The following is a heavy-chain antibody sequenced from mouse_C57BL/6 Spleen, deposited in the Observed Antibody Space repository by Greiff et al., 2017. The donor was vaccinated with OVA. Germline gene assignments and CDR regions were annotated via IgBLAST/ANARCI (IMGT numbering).Heavy chain of an antibody. CDR3: TRPVVASQGYFDY. Sequence: VKLMESGAELARPGASVKLSCKASGYTFTSYGISWVKQRTGQGLEWIGEIYPRSGNTYYNEKFKGKATLTADKSSSTAYMELRSLTSEDSAVYFCTRPVVASQGYFDYWGQGTTLTVSS. CDR2: IYPRSGNT. V-gene: IGHV1-81*01. CDR1: GYTFTSYG. D-gene: IGHD1-1*01. J-gene: IGHJ2*01.